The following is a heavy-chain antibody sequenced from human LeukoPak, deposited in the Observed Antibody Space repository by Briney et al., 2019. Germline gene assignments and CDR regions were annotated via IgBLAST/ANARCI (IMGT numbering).Heavy chain of an antibody. V-gene: IGHV3-74*01. CDR2: IHGDGSSTST. J-gene: IGHJ4*02. D-gene: IGHD1-26*01. Sequence: GGALRLSCTASGFTFRSYWMHWVRQAPGKGLMWVSRIHGDGSSTSTSYADSVKGRFTISSDNAKNTLYLQMDSLRAEDTAVYYCARGPIEGATTLFPFHYWGQGTLVAVSS. CDR1: GFTFRSYW. CDR3: ARGPIEGATTLFPFHY.